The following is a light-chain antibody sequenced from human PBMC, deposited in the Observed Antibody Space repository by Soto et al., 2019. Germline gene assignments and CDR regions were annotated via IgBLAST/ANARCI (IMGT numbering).Light chain of an antibody. Sequence: QSALTQPASVSGSPGQSITISCTGANMDVGKYNYVSWYQQHPAKPPKLMNFEVSNRPSGVSNRFSGSKSGNTASLPISGLQAEDEAEYYCSSHTGSSTNTVVFGGGTKVTVL. CDR1: NMDVGKYNY. J-gene: IGLJ2*01. CDR2: EVS. CDR3: SSHTGSSTNTVV. V-gene: IGLV2-14*01.